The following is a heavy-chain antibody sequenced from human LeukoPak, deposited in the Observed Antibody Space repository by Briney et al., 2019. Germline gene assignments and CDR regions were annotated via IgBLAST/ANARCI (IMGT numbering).Heavy chain of an antibody. CDR1: GFTFSNYN. CDR2: IKSKADAETE. V-gene: IGHV3-15*01. Sequence: GGSLIPSCAASGFTFSNYNMNRVRQAPGKGLEWVGRIKSKADAETEDYIAPVKGRFTISRDDSKNTLYLEMNSLKTEDTAIYYCTTDWTPSRWKCSHSCGSTRDALDSWGQGTLVTVS. CDR3: TTDWTPSRWKCSHSCGSTRDALDS. J-gene: IGHJ3*02. D-gene: IGHD3-22*01.